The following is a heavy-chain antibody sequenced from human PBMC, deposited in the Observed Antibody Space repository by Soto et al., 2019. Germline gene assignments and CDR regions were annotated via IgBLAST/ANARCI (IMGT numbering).Heavy chain of an antibody. CDR2: IIPIFGTA. CDR1: GGTFSSYS. CDR3: ARDGGRHSGGVDY. D-gene: IGHD1-26*01. J-gene: IGHJ4*02. Sequence: QVQLVQSGAEVKKPGSSVKVSCKASGGTFSSYSINWVRQAPGQGLEWMGEIIPIFGTANYAQKFQGRVTITADESTSTAYLEPSRLGSEDTAVYFCARDGGRHSGGVDYWGQGTLVTVSS. V-gene: IGHV1-69*01.